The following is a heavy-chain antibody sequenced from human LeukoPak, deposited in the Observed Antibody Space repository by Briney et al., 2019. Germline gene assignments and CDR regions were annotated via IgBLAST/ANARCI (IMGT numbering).Heavy chain of an antibody. CDR3: ATYGGYYYDSSGDNDAFDI. CDR1: GFTFSSYA. D-gene: IGHD3-22*01. CDR2: ISYDGSNK. Sequence: GGSLRLSCAASGFTFSSYAMHWVRQAPGKGLEWVAVISYDGSNKYYADSVKGRFTISRDNSKNTLYLQMNSLRAEDTAVYYCATYGGYYYDSSGDNDAFDIWGQGTMVTVSS. J-gene: IGHJ3*02. V-gene: IGHV3-30*04.